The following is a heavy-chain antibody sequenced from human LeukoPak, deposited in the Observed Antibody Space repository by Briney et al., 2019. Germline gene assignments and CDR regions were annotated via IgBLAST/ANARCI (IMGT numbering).Heavy chain of an antibody. D-gene: IGHD4-17*01. Sequence: ASVKVSCKASGFTFTGYYMHWVRQAPGQGLEWMGWINPNSGGTNYAQKFQGWVTMTRDTSISTAYMELSRLRSDDTAVYYCARDYGDYKFDYWGQGTLVTVSS. V-gene: IGHV1-2*04. CDR2: INPNSGGT. J-gene: IGHJ4*02. CDR3: ARDYGDYKFDY. CDR1: GFTFTGYY.